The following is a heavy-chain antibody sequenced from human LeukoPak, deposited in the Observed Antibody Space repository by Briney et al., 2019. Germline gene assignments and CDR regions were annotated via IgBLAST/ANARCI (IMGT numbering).Heavy chain of an antibody. V-gene: IGHV3-48*01. CDR2: ISSSSSTI. J-gene: IGHJ4*02. Sequence: GGSLRLPCAASGFTFSSYSMNWVRQAPGKGLEWVSYISSSSSTIYYADSVKGRFTISRDNAKNSLYLQMNSLRAEDTAVYYCAAAKVGARGGFDYWGQGTLVTVSS. CDR3: AAAKVGARGGFDY. D-gene: IGHD1-26*01. CDR1: GFTFSSYS.